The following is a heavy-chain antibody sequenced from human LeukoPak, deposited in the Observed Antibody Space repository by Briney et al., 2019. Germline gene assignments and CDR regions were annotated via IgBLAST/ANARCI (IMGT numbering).Heavy chain of an antibody. CDR1: GFTFSSYA. V-gene: IGHV3-23*01. J-gene: IGHJ4*02. CDR2: ISGSGGST. CDR3: AKDFGDTVVVPAASWSDY. D-gene: IGHD2-2*01. Sequence: GGSLRLSCAASGFTFSSYAMSWVRQAPGKGLEWVSAISGSGGSTYYADSVKGRFTISRDNSKNTLYLQMNSLRAEDTAVYYCAKDFGDTVVVPAASWSDYWGQGILVTVSS.